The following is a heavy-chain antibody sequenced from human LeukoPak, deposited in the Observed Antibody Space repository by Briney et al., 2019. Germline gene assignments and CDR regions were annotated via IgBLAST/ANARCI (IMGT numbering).Heavy chain of an antibody. Sequence: GRSLRLSCAASGFTFSDYAMHWVRQAPGKGLEWVAVISYDGSNKYYADSVKGRFTISRDNSKNTLYLQMNSLRTDDTAVYHCAKAGCSTSCYTNCWGQGTLVTVSP. CDR3: AKAGCSTSCYTNC. V-gene: IGHV3-30*18. CDR1: GFTFSDYA. D-gene: IGHD2-2*02. J-gene: IGHJ4*02. CDR2: ISYDGSNK.